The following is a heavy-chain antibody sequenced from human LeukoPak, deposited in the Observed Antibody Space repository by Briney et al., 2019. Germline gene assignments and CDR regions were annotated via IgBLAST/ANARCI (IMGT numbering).Heavy chain of an antibody. J-gene: IGHJ4*02. D-gene: IGHD2-2*03. CDR1: GFSVSSNY. Sequence: GGSLRLSCAASGFSVSSNYLSWVRQAPGKGLEWVSTIYSGGSTYYADSVTGRFTISRDNSKNTLYLQMNSLRADDTAVYYCARDLGIVTGFDYWGQGTLVTVSS. V-gene: IGHV3-66*01. CDR2: IYSGGST. CDR3: ARDLGIVTGFDY.